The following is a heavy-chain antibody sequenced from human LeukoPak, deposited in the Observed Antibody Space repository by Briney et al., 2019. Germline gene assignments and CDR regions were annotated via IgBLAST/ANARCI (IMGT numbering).Heavy chain of an antibody. J-gene: IGHJ4*02. V-gene: IGHV3-21*01. D-gene: IGHD2-2*01. CDR1: GFTFSSYS. CDR2: ISSSSSYI. CDR3: ASFLIWVPAADEL. Sequence: GGSLRLSCAASGFTFSSYSMNWVRQAPGKGLEWVSSISSSSSYIYYADSVKGRFTISRDNAKNSLYLQMNSLRAEDTAVYYCASFLIWVPAADELWGQGTLVTVSS.